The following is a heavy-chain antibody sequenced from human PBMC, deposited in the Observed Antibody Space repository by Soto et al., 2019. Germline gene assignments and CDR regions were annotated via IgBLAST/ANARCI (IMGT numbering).Heavy chain of an antibody. J-gene: IGHJ4*02. CDR1: GFSFSHYW. D-gene: IGHD3-10*01. Sequence: GTLRLSCAASGFSFSHYWMHLVRQAPGKGLVWVSRISPDGRTTTYADSVKGRFTISRDNAKSTLYLQMNSLTVEDGAVYYCADSWLPTSYWGPATLVTVSS. V-gene: IGHV3-74*01. CDR3: ADSWLPTSY. CDR2: ISPDGRTT.